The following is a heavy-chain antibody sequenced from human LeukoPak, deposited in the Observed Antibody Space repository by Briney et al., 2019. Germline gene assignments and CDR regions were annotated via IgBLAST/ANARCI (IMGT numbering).Heavy chain of an antibody. CDR2: IYPGDSDT. D-gene: IGHD2-15*01. J-gene: IGHJ4*02. Sequence: GESLKISCKGSGYRFTSYWIGWVRQMPGKGLEWMGIIYPGDSDTRYSPSFQGQVTISADKSISTAYLQWSSLKASDTAMYYCASCGGSCLLPYYFDYWGQGTLVTVSS. V-gene: IGHV5-51*01. CDR3: ASCGGSCLLPYYFDY. CDR1: GYRFTSYW.